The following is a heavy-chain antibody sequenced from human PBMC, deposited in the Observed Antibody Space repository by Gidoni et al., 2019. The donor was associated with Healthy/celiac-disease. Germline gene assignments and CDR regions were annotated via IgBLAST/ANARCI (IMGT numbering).Heavy chain of an antibody. CDR2: ISAYNGNT. Sequence: QVQLVQSGAEVKKPGASVKDSCKASGYTFTSYGISWVRQAPGQGLEWMGWISAYNGNTNYAQKLQGRVTMTTDTTTSTAYMELRSLRSDDTAVYYCARERGYYGSGSYGEVDWGQGTLVTVSS. D-gene: IGHD3-10*01. V-gene: IGHV1-18*01. J-gene: IGHJ4*02. CDR1: GYTFTSYG. CDR3: ARERGYYGSGSYGEVD.